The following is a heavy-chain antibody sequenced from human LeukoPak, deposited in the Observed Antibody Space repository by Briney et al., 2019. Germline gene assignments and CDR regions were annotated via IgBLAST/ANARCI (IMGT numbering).Heavy chain of an antibody. Sequence: SETLSLTCTVSGGSISSYYWSWIRQPPGKGLEWIGYIYYSGSTNYSPSLKSRVTISVDTSKNQFSLKLSSVTAADTAVYYCAIQLRYPYYFDYWGQGTLVTVSS. V-gene: IGHV4-59*01. J-gene: IGHJ4*02. CDR3: AIQLRYPYYFDY. D-gene: IGHD3-9*01. CDR1: GGSISSYY. CDR2: IYYSGST.